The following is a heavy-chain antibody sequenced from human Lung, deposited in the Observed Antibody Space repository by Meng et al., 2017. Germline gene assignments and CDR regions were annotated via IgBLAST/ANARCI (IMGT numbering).Heavy chain of an antibody. J-gene: IGHJ4*02. D-gene: IGHD6-19*01. CDR1: GFIFSRYD. Sequence: EVQLVEPGGGLVQPGGSLRLSCAASGFIFSRYDMYWVRQASGQGLEWVSAIGTGGDTHYPDSVKGRFIISRENAKNSMYLQMNSLRAEDTAVYYCARGGIAVAGLDLFDYWGQGTLVTVSS. CDR3: ARGGIAVAGLDLFDY. V-gene: IGHV3-13*01. CDR2: IGTGGDT.